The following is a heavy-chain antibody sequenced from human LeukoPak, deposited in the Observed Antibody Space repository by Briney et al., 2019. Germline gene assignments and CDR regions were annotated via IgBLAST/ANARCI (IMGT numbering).Heavy chain of an antibody. CDR1: GGSISSGDYY. V-gene: IGHV4-30-4*01. CDR3: AREQVYYYGTDV. Sequence: RTSETLSPTCTVSGGSISSGDYYWSWIRQPPGKGLEWIGYIYYSGSTYYNPSLKSRVTISVDTSKNQFSLKLSSVTAADTAVYYCAREQVYYYGTDVWGQGTTVTVSS. J-gene: IGHJ6*02. CDR2: IYYSGST.